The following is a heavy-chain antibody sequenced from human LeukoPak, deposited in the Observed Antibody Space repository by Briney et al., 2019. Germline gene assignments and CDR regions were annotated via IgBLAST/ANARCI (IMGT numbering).Heavy chain of an antibody. CDR1: GASISSYY. Sequence: PSETLSLTCTVSGASISSYYWSWIRHPPGRGLEWIGYIFYSGNSNYNPSLRSRVTMLVDTSNNRLSLKLSSVTAADTAVYYCARAGTGWAFDYWGQGTLVTVSA. D-gene: IGHD7-27*01. CDR3: ARAGTGWAFDY. J-gene: IGHJ4*02. CDR2: IFYSGNS. V-gene: IGHV4-59*01.